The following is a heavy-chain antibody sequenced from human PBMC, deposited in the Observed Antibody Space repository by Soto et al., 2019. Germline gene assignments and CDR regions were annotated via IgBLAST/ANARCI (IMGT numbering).Heavy chain of an antibody. Sequence: SETLSLTCAVSGGSISSSNWWSWVRQPPGKGLEWIGEIYHSGSTNYNPSLKSRVTISTMSNNKFSLELSSVTAADTAVYYCTRGLFSGSSYSGSWYYFDSWGQGTMVTVSS. CDR1: GGSISSSNW. D-gene: IGHD1-26*01. CDR2: IYHSGST. V-gene: IGHV4-4*02. CDR3: TRGLFSGSSYSGSWYYFDS. J-gene: IGHJ4*02.